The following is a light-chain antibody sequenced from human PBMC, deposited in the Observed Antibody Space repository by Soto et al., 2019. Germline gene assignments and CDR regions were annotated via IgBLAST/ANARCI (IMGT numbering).Light chain of an antibody. CDR1: SSDVGSYKY. CDR2: DVS. V-gene: IGLV2-14*01. CDR3: SSYTTSSSNV. Sequence: QSVLTQPASVSGSPGQSITISCTGTSSDVGSYKYVSWYQQHTGKAPKLMIYDVSNRPSGVSNRFSGSKSGNTASLTISGLQAEDEADYYCSSYTTSSSNVFGSGTKVT. J-gene: IGLJ1*01.